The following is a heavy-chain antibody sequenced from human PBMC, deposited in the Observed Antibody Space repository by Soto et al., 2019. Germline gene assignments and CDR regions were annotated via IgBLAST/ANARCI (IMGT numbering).Heavy chain of an antibody. V-gene: IGHV3-33*01. D-gene: IGHD3-10*01. CDR3: ASPITMVRGPYGMDV. CDR2: IWYDGSNK. CDR1: GFTFSSYG. J-gene: IGHJ6*02. Sequence: PGGSLRLSCAASGFTFSSYGMHWVRQAPGKGLEWVAVIWYDGSNKYYEDSVKGRFTNSRDNSKNTLYLQMNSLRAEDTAVYYCASPITMVRGPYGMDVWGQGTTVTVSS.